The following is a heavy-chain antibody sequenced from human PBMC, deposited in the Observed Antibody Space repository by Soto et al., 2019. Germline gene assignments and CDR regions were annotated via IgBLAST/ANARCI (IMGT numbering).Heavy chain of an antibody. CDR3: ARTDLGYCSGGSCYSGYYYYYMDV. V-gene: IGHV4-59*01. Sequence: SSETLSLTCTVSGGSISSYYWSWIRQPPGKGLEWIGYIYYSGSTNYNPSLKSRVTISVDTSKNQFSLKLSSVTAADTAVYYCARTDLGYCSGGSCYSGYYYYYMDVWGKGTTVTVSS. CDR2: IYYSGST. J-gene: IGHJ6*03. CDR1: GGSISSYY. D-gene: IGHD2-15*01.